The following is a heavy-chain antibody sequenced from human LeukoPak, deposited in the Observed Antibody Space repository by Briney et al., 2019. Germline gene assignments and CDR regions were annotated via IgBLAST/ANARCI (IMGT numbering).Heavy chain of an antibody. J-gene: IGHJ4*02. CDR2: FGSSGYI. V-gene: IGHV3-21*06. CDR1: GFSSSSYT. Sequence: PGGSLRLSCAASGFSSSSYTVNWVRQAPGKGLEWVSSFGSSGYIYYADSVKGRFTISRDNAKNSLYPQMNSLRAEDTAFYYCAREWFGDLWGQGTLVTVSS. D-gene: IGHD3-10*01. CDR3: AREWFGDL.